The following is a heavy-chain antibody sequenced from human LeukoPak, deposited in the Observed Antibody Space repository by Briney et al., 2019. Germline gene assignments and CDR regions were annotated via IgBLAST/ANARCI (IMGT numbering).Heavy chain of an antibody. CDR1: GGSISSYY. CDR3: ARQVGATTLIDS. V-gene: IGHV4-59*08. Sequence: SETLSLTRTVSGGSISSYYWSWIRQPPGKGLEWIGYIYYSGSTNYNPSLKSRVTISVDTSKNQLSLKLSSVTAADTALYYFARQVGATTLIDSWGQGTLVTVSS. D-gene: IGHD1-26*01. CDR2: IYYSGST. J-gene: IGHJ4*02.